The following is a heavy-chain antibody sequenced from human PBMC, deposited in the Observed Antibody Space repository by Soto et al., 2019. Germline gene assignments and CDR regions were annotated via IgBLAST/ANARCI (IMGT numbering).Heavy chain of an antibody. CDR1: GFSLRTRGVA. Sequence: QITLKESGPTLLKPTQTLTLTCTFSGFSLRTRGVAVGWFRQPPGKALERLALIYWDEDKWYSPSLKSRLTIADDTSKNQVVLTMTNVDPVDTATYYRAHRPRGFAYYFDYWGQGILVTVSS. J-gene: IGHJ4*02. V-gene: IGHV2-5*02. CDR3: AHRPRGFAYYFDY. CDR2: IYWDEDK. D-gene: IGHD5-12*01.